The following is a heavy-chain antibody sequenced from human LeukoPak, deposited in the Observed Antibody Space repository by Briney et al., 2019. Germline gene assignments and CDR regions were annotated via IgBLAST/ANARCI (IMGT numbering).Heavy chain of an antibody. D-gene: IGHD3-10*01. CDR3: AKGYGSGSYFDY. Sequence: PGGSLRLSCAASGFTFDDYAMHWVRQAPGKGLEWVSGISWNSGSIGYADSVKGRFTISRDNAKNSLYLQMNSLRAEDTALYYCAKGYGSGSYFDYWGQGTLVTVSS. V-gene: IGHV3-9*01. CDR2: ISWNSGSI. CDR1: GFTFDDYA. J-gene: IGHJ4*02.